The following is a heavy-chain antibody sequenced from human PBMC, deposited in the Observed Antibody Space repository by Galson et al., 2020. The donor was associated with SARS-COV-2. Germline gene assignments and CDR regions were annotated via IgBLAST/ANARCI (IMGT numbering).Heavy chain of an antibody. CDR3: ARAGPYYDFLTGFQNLYYFDY. D-gene: IGHD3-9*01. V-gene: IGHV3-23*01. Sequence: GESLKISCAASGFTFSSYAVSWVRQAPGQGQEWVSTIVDRGNTYYADSVKGRFTMSRDSSKDTLYLQMNSLRAEDTAIYYCARAGPYYDFLTGFQNLYYFDYWGQGTLVTVSS. J-gene: IGHJ4*02. CDR2: IVDRGNT. CDR1: GFTFSSYA.